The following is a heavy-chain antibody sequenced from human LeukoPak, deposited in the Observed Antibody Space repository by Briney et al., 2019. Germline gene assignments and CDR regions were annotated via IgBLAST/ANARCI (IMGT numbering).Heavy chain of an antibody. CDR3: AKDRYYNGLGYYFDY. CDR1: GFTFSDYA. CDR2: IIASGRDT. D-gene: IGHD3-10*01. J-gene: IGHJ4*02. V-gene: IGHV3-23*01. Sequence: PGGSLRLSCAASGFTFSDYAMNWVRHAPGKGLEWVSGIIASGRDTYYADSVKGRFTISRDTSKNTLYLQMNSLRAEDTAVYYCAKDRYYNGLGYYFDYWGQGALVTVSS.